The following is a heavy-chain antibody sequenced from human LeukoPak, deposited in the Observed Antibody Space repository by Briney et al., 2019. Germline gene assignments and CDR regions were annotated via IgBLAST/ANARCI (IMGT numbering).Heavy chain of an antibody. CDR1: GYTFTSYA. CDR3: ARGSLIRHYDILTGYYI. V-gene: IGHV1-18*01. CDR2: ISAYNGNT. Sequence: ASVKVSCKASGYTFTSYAMNWVRQAPGQGLEWMGWISAYNGNTNYAQKLQGRVTMTTDTSTSTAYMELRSLRSDDTAVYYCARGSLIRHYDILTGYYIWGQGTLVTVSS. J-gene: IGHJ4*02. D-gene: IGHD3-9*01.